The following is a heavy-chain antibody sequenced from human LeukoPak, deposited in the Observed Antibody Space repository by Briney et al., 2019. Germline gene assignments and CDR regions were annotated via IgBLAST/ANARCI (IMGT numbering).Heavy chain of an antibody. V-gene: IGHV4-39*01. CDR2: IYSGNS. Sequence: KPWETLSLTCTVSGGSISSSSYYWGWIRPPPGKGLEWIGSIYSGNSNYNPSLKSRITISVDTSKNQSSLKLSSVTAADTAVYYCAACKEYTSSWYVGHSRVRFDPWGQGTLVTVSS. J-gene: IGHJ5*02. CDR3: AACKEYTSSWYVGHSRVRFDP. D-gene: IGHD6-13*01. CDR1: GGSISSSSYY.